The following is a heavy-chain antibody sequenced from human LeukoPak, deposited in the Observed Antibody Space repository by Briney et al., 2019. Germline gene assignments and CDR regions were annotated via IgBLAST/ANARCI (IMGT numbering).Heavy chain of an antibody. CDR1: GFTFSSHW. D-gene: IGHD3-3*01. CDR2: IKTDGSEK. V-gene: IGHV3-7*01. CDR3: AHYDFWSGFAFDD. J-gene: IGHJ3*01. Sequence: GGSLRLSCAASGFTFSSHWMSWVRQAPGKGLEWVANIKTDGSEKYFVDSVTGRFTISRDNAKNSLFLQMNSLRAEDTAVYYCAHYDFWSGFAFDDWGQGTMVTVSS.